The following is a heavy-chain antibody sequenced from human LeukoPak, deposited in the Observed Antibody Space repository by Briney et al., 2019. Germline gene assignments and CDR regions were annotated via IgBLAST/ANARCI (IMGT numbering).Heavy chain of an antibody. V-gene: IGHV4-34*01. CDR3: ARGQIISIRGFNYYYYMDV. Sequence: PSETLSLTCAVHGGSFSSYYWSWIRQPPRKWLEWSGEINHGGSTAYNPSPKSRVTLPVATSKNQFPLKLSSVTGAETAVYYCARGQIISIRGFNYYYYMDVWGKGTTVTVPS. CDR2: INHGGST. D-gene: IGHD2-15*01. J-gene: IGHJ6*03. CDR1: GGSFSSYY.